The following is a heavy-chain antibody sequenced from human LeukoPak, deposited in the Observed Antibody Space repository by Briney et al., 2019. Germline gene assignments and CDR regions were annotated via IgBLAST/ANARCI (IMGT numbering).Heavy chain of an antibody. CDR3: GRGYWTGYHHLDF. CDR1: GFTFSDHY. J-gene: IGHJ4*02. V-gene: IGHV4-34*01. Sequence: PGGSLRLSCAVSGFTFSDHYMGWIRQAPGKGLEWIGYIYYSGSTNYNPSLKSRVTISVDTSKNQFSLKLSSVTAADTAVYYCGRGYWTGYHHLDFWGQGTLVTVSS. D-gene: IGHD3/OR15-3a*01. CDR2: IYYSGST.